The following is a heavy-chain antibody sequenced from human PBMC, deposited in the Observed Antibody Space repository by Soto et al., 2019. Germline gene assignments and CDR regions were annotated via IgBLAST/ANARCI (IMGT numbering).Heavy chain of an antibody. Sequence: PGGSLRLSCAASGFTFSSYWMHWVRQAPGKGLVWVSRIDTDGSSTTYADSAKGRFTISRDNAKNTLYLQMNSLRAEDTAVYYYARVACSSTSCTQGFDPWGQGTLVTVSS. CDR1: GFTFSSYW. V-gene: IGHV3-74*01. D-gene: IGHD2-2*01. J-gene: IGHJ5*02. CDR2: IDTDGSST. CDR3: ARVACSSTSCTQGFDP.